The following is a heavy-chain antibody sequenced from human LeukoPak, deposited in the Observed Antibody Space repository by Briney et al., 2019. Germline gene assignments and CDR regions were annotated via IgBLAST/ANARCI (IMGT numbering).Heavy chain of an antibody. CDR1: GYSISSGDY. J-gene: IGHJ5*02. CDR2: IYHSGRT. V-gene: IGHV4-38-2*02. D-gene: IGHD2-2*01. CDR3: ARDHVPAATGNWFDP. Sequence: SETLSLTCTVSGYSISSGDYWGWIRQPPGKGLEWIGSIYHSGRTYYNPSLKSRVTISVDTSKNQFSLKLSSVTAADTAVYYCARDHVPAATGNWFDPWGQGTLVTVSS.